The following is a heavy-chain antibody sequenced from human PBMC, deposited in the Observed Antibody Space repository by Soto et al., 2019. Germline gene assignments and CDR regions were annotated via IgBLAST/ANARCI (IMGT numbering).Heavy chain of an antibody. V-gene: IGHV3-23*01. D-gene: IGHD2-15*01. CDR2: ISDSGDTT. CDR3: PSKGAGYCSGGSCYYMGV. Sequence: EVQLLDSGGGLVQPGGSLRLSCVASGFTFNNYGVSWVRQAPGKGLEWVSSISDSGDTTYYADSVKGRFTISRDNSKNTMYLQMNSLRVEDTALYYSPSKGAGYCSGGSCYYMGVWGKGTTVAVSS. J-gene: IGHJ6*03. CDR1: GFTFNNYG.